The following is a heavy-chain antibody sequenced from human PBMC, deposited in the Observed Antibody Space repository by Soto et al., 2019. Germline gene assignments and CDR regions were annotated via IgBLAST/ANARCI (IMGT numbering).Heavy chain of an antibody. V-gene: IGHV4-4*07. CDR3: ASSAIMGIEVAGHFDS. J-gene: IGHJ5*01. D-gene: IGHD2-2*03. Sequence: QVQLQESGPGLVKYSEPLSLTCSASGGPLTGYYLSWIRQPVGKGLEWMGRMYVSGRGDYNPSLKSRAAMSIDTANSQCSLKVKSVTAAGTAVYYFASSAIMGIEVAGHFDSWGQGPLVSVSS. CDR2: MYVSGRG. CDR1: GGPLTGYY.